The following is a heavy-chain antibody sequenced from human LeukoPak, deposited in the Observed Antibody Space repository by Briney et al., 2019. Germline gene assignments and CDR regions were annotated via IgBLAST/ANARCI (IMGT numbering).Heavy chain of an antibody. D-gene: IGHD5-12*01. CDR3: ARDTLGYSGYDRFDY. J-gene: IGHJ4*02. CDR2: ISSSSSYI. V-gene: IGHV3-21*01. Sequence: GGSLRLSCAASGFTFSSYSMNWVRQAPGKGLGWVSSISSSSSYIYYADSVKGRFTISRDNAKNSLYLQMNSLRAEDTAVYYCARDTLGYSGYDRFDYWGQGTLVTVSS. CDR1: GFTFSSYS.